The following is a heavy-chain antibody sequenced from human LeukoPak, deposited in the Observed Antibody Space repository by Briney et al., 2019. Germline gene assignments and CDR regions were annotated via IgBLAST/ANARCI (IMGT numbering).Heavy chain of an antibody. V-gene: IGHV3-23*01. CDR3: VKDLDSAGYFDAFDI. CDR2: YSGRRSTT. J-gene: IGHJ3*02. Sequence: GASLRRSCAASGFTFTNYAMNWVRQAPGKGLEWVSGYSGRRSTTYYADPVQGRFIISRDNSKKMLYLQMNSLRVDDTAIYYCVKDLDSAGYFDAFDIWGQGTIVTVSS. CDR1: GFTFTNYA. D-gene: IGHD3-22*01.